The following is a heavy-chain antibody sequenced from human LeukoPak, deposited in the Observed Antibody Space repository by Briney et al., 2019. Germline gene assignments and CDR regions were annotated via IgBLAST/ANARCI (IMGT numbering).Heavy chain of an antibody. J-gene: IGHJ4*02. V-gene: IGHV3-23*01. CDR1: GFTFSSYS. CDR2: ISGSGGST. D-gene: IGHD6-19*01. CDR3: AKDSFKAVAGSFDY. Sequence: KPGGSLRLSWAPSGFTFSSYSMSWVRQAPGKGREWVSVISGSGGSTYYADSVKGRFTISRDNSKNTLYLQMNSLRAEDTAVYYCAKDSFKAVAGSFDYWGQGTLVTVSS.